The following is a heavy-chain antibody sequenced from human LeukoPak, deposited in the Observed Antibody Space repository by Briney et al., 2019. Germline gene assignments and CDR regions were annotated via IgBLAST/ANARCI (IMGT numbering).Heavy chain of an antibody. J-gene: IGHJ5*02. Sequence: PGGSLRLSCTASGFTFGDYAMSWVRQAPGKGLEWVGFIRSKAYGGTTEYAASVKGRFTISRDDSKSIAYLQMNSLKTEDTAVYYCTREMGGWFDPWGQGTLVTVSS. CDR1: GFTFGDYA. D-gene: IGHD1-26*01. CDR2: IRSKAYGGTT. V-gene: IGHV3-49*04. CDR3: TREMGGWFDP.